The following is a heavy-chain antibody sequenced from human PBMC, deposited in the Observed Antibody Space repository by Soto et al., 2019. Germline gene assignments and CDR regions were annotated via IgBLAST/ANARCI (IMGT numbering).Heavy chain of an antibody. CDR1: GGSISSSSYY. CDR2: IYYSGST. V-gene: IGHV4-39*01. CDR3: ASIVRRMVRGIQAPYYYYMDV. Sequence: SETLSLTCTVSGGSISSSSYYWGWIRQPPGKGLEWIGSIYYSGSTYYNPSLKSRVTISVDTSKNQFSLKLSSVTAADTAVYYCASIVRRMVRGIQAPYYYYMDVWGKGTTVTVSS. D-gene: IGHD3-10*01. J-gene: IGHJ6*03.